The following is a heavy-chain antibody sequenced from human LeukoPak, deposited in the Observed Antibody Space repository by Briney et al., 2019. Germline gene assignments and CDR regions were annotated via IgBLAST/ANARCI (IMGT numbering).Heavy chain of an antibody. CDR3: ARDYGSGSYYRTYYYMDV. Sequence: SETLSLTCTVSGGSINSYYWSWIRQPAGKGLEWIGLIYTSGSTNYNPSLKSRVTISVDTSKNQFSLKLSSVTAADTAVYYCARDYGSGSYYRTYYYMDVWGKGTTVTVSS. CDR2: IYTSGST. V-gene: IGHV4-4*07. CDR1: GGSINSYY. J-gene: IGHJ6*03. D-gene: IGHD3-10*01.